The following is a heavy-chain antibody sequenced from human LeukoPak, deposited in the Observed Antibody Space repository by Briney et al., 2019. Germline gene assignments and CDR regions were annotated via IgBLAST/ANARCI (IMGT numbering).Heavy chain of an antibody. J-gene: IGHJ4*02. CDR1: GFTFSSHA. Sequence: GGSLRLSCAASGFTFSSHAMSWVRQAPGKGLEWVSVISGSDGSTYYADSVKGRFTISRDNSKNTLYLQMNSLRAEDTAIYYCAKAPRGSTIVAATVDYWGQGTLVTVSS. D-gene: IGHD1-26*01. V-gene: IGHV3-23*01. CDR3: AKAPRGSTIVAATVDY. CDR2: ISGSDGST.